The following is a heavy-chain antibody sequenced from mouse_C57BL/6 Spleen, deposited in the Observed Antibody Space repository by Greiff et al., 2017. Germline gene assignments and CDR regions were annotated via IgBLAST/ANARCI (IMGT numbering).Heavy chain of an antibody. D-gene: IGHD1-1*01. CDR1: GYTFTSYW. J-gene: IGHJ4*01. V-gene: IGHV1-52*01. CDR2: IDPSDSDT. Sequence: QVQLQQPGAELVRPGSSVKLSCKASGYTFTSYWMHWVKQRPIQGLEWIGNIDPSDSDTHYNQKFKDKATLTVDKSSSTADMQLSSLTSEDSAVYYCARGTTVVYYYAMDYWGQGTSVTVSS. CDR3: ARGTTVVYYYAMDY.